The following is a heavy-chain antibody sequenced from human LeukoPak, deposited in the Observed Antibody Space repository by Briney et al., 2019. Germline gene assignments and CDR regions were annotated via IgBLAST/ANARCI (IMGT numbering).Heavy chain of an antibody. CDR1: GGSISSSSYS. CDR2: IYYSGST. Sequence: KPSETLSLTCTVSGGSISSSSYSWGWIRQPPGKGLEWIGSIYYSGSTYYNPSLKSRVTISVDTSKNQFSLKLSSVTAADTAVYYCARDRNYYDSSGYYYVERPFDYWGQGTLVTVSS. D-gene: IGHD3-22*01. CDR3: ARDRNYYDSSGYYYVERPFDY. V-gene: IGHV4-39*07. J-gene: IGHJ4*02.